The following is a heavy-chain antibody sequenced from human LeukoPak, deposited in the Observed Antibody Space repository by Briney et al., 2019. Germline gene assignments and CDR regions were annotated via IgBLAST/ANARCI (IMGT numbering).Heavy chain of an antibody. CDR1: GGSFSGYY. J-gene: IGHJ5*02. CDR3: ARKGGGQLVNTRRWFDP. Sequence: PETLSLTCAVYGGSFSGYYCSWIRQPPGKGLEWIGEINHSGSTNYNPSLKSRVTISVDTSKNQFSLKLSSVTAADTAVYYCARKGGGQLVNTRRWFDPWGQGTLVTVSS. CDR2: INHSGST. V-gene: IGHV4-34*01. D-gene: IGHD6-6*01.